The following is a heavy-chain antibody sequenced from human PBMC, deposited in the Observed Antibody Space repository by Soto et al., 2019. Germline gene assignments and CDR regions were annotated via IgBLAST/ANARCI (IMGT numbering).Heavy chain of an antibody. CDR2: IYPGASDI. Sequence: GESLKISCQGSGYSFTSYWIGWVRQMPGKGLAWMGIIYPGASDIRYSPSFQGQVTISADKSISTAYLQWSSLKASDTAMYYCARLGFYGSGTYANWFDPWGQGTLVTVSS. J-gene: IGHJ5*02. V-gene: IGHV5-51*01. CDR1: GYSFTSYW. CDR3: ARLGFYGSGTYANWFDP. D-gene: IGHD3-10*01.